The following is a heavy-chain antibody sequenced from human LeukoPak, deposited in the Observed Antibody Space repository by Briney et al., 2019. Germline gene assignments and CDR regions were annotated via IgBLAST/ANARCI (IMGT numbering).Heavy chain of an antibody. D-gene: IGHD2-15*01. V-gene: IGHV4-59*01. Sequence: SETLSLTCVVYGGSFSGYYWSWIRQPPGKGLEWIGYIYYSGSTNYNPSLKSRVTISVDTSKNQFSLKLSSVTAADTAVYYCARDSGYCSGGSCYERRFDYWGQGTLVTVSS. CDR2: IYYSGST. J-gene: IGHJ4*02. CDR3: ARDSGYCSGGSCYERRFDY. CDR1: GGSFSGYY.